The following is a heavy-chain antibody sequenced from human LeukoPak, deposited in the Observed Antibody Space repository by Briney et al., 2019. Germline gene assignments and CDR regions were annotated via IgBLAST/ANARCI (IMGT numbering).Heavy chain of an antibody. J-gene: IGHJ3*02. D-gene: IGHD3-9*01. Sequence: SETLSLTCTVSGGSISSYYWSWIRQPPGKGLEWIGYIYYSGSTNYNPSLKSRVTISVDTSKNQFSLKLSSVTAADTAVYYCARHGINYDILTGYPGRAFDIWGQGTMVTVSS. CDR3: ARHGINYDILTGYPGRAFDI. V-gene: IGHV4-59*08. CDR1: GGSISSYY. CDR2: IYYSGST.